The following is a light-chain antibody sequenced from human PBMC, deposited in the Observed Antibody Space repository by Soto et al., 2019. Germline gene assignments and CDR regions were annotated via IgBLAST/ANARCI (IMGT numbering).Light chain of an antibody. CDR1: SNDVGGYDY. V-gene: IGLV2-11*01. CDR3: CSYAGKYTF. CDR2: DVT. J-gene: IGLJ2*01. Sequence: QSALTQPRSVSGSHGQSVTISCTGTSNDVGGYDYVSWYQQYPGKAPTYILYDVTKRPSGVPDRFSGSKSGNTASLTISGLQADDDDDYYCCSYAGKYTFFGGGTKLTVL.